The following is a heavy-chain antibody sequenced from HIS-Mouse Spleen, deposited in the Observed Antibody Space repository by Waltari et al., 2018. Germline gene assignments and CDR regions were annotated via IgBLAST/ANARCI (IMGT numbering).Heavy chain of an antibody. J-gene: IGHJ4*02. CDR2: IYYSGST. CDR3: ARVPYSSSSWGSYFDY. Sequence: QVQLQESGPGLVKPSQTLSLTCTVSGGSIRSGGYYWTWILQHPGKGLEWIGYIYYSGSTYYNPSLKSRVTISVDTSKNQFSLKLSSVTAADTAVYYCARVPYSSSSWGSYFDYWGQGTLVTVSS. CDR1: GGSIRSGGYY. V-gene: IGHV4-31*03. D-gene: IGHD6-6*01.